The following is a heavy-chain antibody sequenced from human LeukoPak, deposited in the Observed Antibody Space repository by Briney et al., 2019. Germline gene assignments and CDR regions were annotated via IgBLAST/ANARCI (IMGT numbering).Heavy chain of an antibody. CDR2: INQDGSDK. D-gene: IGHD2-15*01. J-gene: IGHJ6*02. Sequence: GGSRRLSCAASGFSISAYWMSWVRQAPGKGLEWVANINQDGSDKYSVDSVKGRFTISRDNAKNSLYLEMNSLRADDTAVYYCVRDLVVVGSSFSYGMDVWGQGTTVTVSS. CDR3: VRDLVVVGSSFSYGMDV. V-gene: IGHV3-7*01. CDR1: GFSISAYW.